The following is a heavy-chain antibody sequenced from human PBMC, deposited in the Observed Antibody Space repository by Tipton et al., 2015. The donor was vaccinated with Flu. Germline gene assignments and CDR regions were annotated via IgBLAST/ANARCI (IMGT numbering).Heavy chain of an antibody. Sequence: TLSLTCTVSGGSISDYYWSWIRQHPGKGLEWTGHISYSGSTYYNPSLKSRVTISLDTSNNQFSLKLISVTAADTAVYFCVRLDEYCTGGSCFSLPDYWGQGTLVTVSS. CDR2: ISYSGST. CDR1: GGSISDYY. V-gene: IGHV4-31*03. J-gene: IGHJ4*02. CDR3: VRLDEYCTGGSCFSLPDY. D-gene: IGHD2-15*01.